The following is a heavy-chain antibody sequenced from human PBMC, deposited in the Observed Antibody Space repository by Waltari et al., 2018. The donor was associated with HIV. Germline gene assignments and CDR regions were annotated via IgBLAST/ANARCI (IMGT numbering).Heavy chain of an antibody. D-gene: IGHD3-10*01. CDR1: GFSFSNSG. CDR2: IGGIGATI. CDR3: AKLNTGSED. Sequence: EVQLLESGGGLVQPGGSLRLSCAASGFSFSNSGVSWVRQAPGRGLEWVSSIGGIGATIYYADSVKGRFTISRDNSRNILYLQMNSLRAEDTALYFCAKLNTGSEDWGQGTLVTVSS. V-gene: IGHV3-23*01. J-gene: IGHJ4*02.